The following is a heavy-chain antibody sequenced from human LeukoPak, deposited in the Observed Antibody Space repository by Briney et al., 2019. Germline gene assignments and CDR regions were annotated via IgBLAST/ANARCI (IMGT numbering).Heavy chain of an antibody. CDR2: ISYDGSNK. CDR3: AKASGGGYYDDAFDI. Sequence: GGSLRLSCAASGFTFSSYAMHWVRQAPGKGLEWVAVISYDGSNKYYADSVKGRFTISRDNSKNTLYLQMNSLRAEDTALYYCAKASGGGYYDDAFDIWGQGTMVTVSS. CDR1: GFTFSSYA. V-gene: IGHV3-30-3*01. J-gene: IGHJ3*02. D-gene: IGHD3-10*01.